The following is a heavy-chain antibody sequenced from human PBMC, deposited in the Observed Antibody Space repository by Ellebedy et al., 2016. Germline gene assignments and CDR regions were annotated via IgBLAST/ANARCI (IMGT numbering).Heavy chain of an antibody. CDR2: ITASGGST. V-gene: IGHV3-23*01. D-gene: IGHD3-10*01. CDR3: AKGRSGLLRGGAVDP. J-gene: IGHJ5*02. CDR1: GFTFSSCA. Sequence: GESLKISCAASGFTFSSCAMGWVRQAPGKGLEWVSTITASGGSTYYADSVKGRFTISRDNSKDTLYLHMNSLRAEDTAVYYCAKGRSGLLRGGAVDPWGQGTLVTVS.